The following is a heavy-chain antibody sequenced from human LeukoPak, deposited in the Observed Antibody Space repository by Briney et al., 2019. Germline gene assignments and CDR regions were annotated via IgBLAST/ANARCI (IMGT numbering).Heavy chain of an antibody. J-gene: IGHJ6*02. CDR1: GFTFTSYW. CDR3: ARDRKSSWYSYYYYYGMDV. V-gene: IGHV3-7*03. Sequence: GGSLRLSCAASGFTFTSYWMSWVRQAPGMGLEWVANIAQDGSEKYYVDSVKGRFTISRDNAKNSLYLQMNSLRAEDTAVYYCARDRKSSWYSYYYYYGMDVWGQGTTVTVSS. CDR2: IAQDGSEK. D-gene: IGHD6-13*01.